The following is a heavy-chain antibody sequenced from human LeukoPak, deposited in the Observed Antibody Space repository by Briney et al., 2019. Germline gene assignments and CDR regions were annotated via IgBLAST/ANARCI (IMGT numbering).Heavy chain of an antibody. V-gene: IGHV4-4*02. CDR3: ATYYYDSSGYSESLDY. D-gene: IGHD3-22*01. J-gene: IGHJ4*02. CDR1: GGSISSSNW. CDR2: IYHSGST. Sequence: PSGTLSLTCAVSGGSISSSNWWSWVRQPPGKGLEWIGEIYHSGSTNYNPSLKSRVTISVDKSKNQFSLKLSSVTAADTAVYYCATYYYDSSGYSESLDYWGQGTLVTDSS.